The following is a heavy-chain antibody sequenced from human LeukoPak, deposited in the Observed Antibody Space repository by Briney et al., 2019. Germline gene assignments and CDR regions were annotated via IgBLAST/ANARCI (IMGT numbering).Heavy chain of an antibody. CDR2: IKQDGTEK. Sequence: GGSLRLSCVASGFTFSSYWMSWVRQAPGEGLEWVANIKQDGTEKDYVDSVKGRFTISRDNAKNSLYLQMNSLRAEDTAVYYCARERGSGSYHPFDPWGQGTLVTVSS. CDR3: ARERGSGSYHPFDP. V-gene: IGHV3-7*01. CDR1: GFTFSSYW. J-gene: IGHJ5*02. D-gene: IGHD3-10*01.